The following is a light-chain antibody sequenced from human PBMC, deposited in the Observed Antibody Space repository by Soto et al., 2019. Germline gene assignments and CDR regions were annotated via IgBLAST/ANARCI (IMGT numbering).Light chain of an antibody. J-gene: IGKJ5*01. CDR3: QQYTGPPTT. CDR1: QTVSSNY. V-gene: IGKV3-20*01. Sequence: EIVMTQSPATLSVSPGQRVTLSCRASQTVSSNYLAWCQQRPGQAPRLLIYGASTRAAGIPDRFSGSGSGTDFTLTITRLEPEDSAVYFCQQYTGPPTTFGQGTRLEIK. CDR2: GAS.